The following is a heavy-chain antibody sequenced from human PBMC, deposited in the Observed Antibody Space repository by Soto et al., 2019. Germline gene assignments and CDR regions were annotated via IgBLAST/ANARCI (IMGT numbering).Heavy chain of an antibody. CDR1: GFTFNSYS. Sequence: GGSLRLSCAVSGFTFNSYSMNWVRQAPGKGLEWVSSISSFSNYTYYTDSVKGRFTISRDNARNSLYLQMNSLRAEDTAVYYCAKGDLRYFDWPLDYWGQGTLVTV. CDR2: ISSFSNYT. CDR3: AKGDLRYFDWPLDY. J-gene: IGHJ4*02. V-gene: IGHV3-21*01. D-gene: IGHD3-9*01.